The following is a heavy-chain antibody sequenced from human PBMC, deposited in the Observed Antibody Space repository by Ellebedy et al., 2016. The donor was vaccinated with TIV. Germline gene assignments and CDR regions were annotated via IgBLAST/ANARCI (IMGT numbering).Heavy chain of an antibody. CDR3: ASYKPMVPAFDI. CDR1: GFIFSSHA. D-gene: IGHD3-10*01. J-gene: IGHJ3*02. CDR2: ISGSGGST. Sequence: GESLKISCAASGFIFSSHAMHWVRQAPGKGLEWVSAISGSGGSTYYADSVEGRFTISRDNSKNTLYLQMNSLRAEDTAVYYCASYKPMVPAFDIWGQGTMVTVSS. V-gene: IGHV3-23*01.